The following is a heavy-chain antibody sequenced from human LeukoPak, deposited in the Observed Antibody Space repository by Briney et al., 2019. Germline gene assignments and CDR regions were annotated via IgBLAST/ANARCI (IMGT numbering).Heavy chain of an antibody. CDR3: ARHRAYSSSSPFDY. CDR2: MYYTGST. D-gene: IGHD6-6*01. J-gene: IGHJ4*02. Sequence: SETLSLTCTVSGGSIFNSDYWAWIRQPPGKGLEWIGTMYYTGSTYYNPSLKSRVTTSVDTSKNQFSLKLASVTAADTAVYYCARHRAYSSSSPFDYWGQGTLVTVSS. V-gene: IGHV4-39*01. CDR1: GGSIFNSDY.